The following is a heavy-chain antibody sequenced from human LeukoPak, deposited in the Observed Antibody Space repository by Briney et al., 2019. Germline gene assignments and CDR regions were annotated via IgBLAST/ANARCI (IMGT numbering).Heavy chain of an antibody. J-gene: IGHJ4*02. CDR1: GYTFTGYY. CDR2: INPNSGGT. D-gene: IGHD3-10*01. Sequence: ASVKVPCKASGYTFTGYYMHWVRQAPGQGLEWMGWINPNSGGTNYAQKFQGRVTMTRDTSISTAYMELSRLRSDDTAVYYCARDGTMVRGVIGYWGQGTLVTVSS. CDR3: ARDGTMVRGVIGY. V-gene: IGHV1-2*02.